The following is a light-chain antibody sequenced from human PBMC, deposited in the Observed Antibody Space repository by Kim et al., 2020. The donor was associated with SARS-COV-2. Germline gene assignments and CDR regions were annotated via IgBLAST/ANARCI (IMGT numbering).Light chain of an antibody. CDR3: QQSYSTPRT. CDR1: QSISSY. V-gene: IGKV1-39*01. Sequence: ASVGDRVTITCRASQSISSYLKCYQQKPGKAPKLLIYAASSLQSGVPSRFSGSGSGTDFTLTISSLQPEDFATYYCQQSYSTPRTFGQGTKVDIK. J-gene: IGKJ1*01. CDR2: AAS.